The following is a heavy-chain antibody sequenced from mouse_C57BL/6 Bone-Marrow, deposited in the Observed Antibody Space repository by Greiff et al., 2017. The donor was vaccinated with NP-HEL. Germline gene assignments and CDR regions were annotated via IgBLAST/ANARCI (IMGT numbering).Heavy chain of an antibody. CDR2: ISSGGSYT. Sequence: EVKVVESGGDLVKPGGSLKLSCAASGFTISSYGMSWVRQTPDKRLEWVATISSGGSYTYYPDSVKGRFTISRDNAKNTLDLQMSSLKSEDTAMYYCARVDSSGSWFAYWGQGTLVTVSA. V-gene: IGHV5-6*01. CDR3: ARVDSSGSWFAY. D-gene: IGHD3-2*02. J-gene: IGHJ3*01. CDR1: GFTISSYG.